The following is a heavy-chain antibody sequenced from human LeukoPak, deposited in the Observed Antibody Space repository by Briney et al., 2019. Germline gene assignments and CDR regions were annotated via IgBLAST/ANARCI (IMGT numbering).Heavy chain of an antibody. CDR2: VHFSGST. V-gene: IGHV4-39*07. D-gene: IGHD1-20*01. CDR3: ARGGYNWNPLEAFDF. J-gene: IGHJ3*01. CDR1: GGSITSSSYY. Sequence: SETLSLTCSVSGGSITSSSYYWGWFRQPPGKGLEWMGSVHFSGSTYHNSSLESRVTFSVDTSKNQFSLKLSSVTAADTAVYYCARGGYNWNPLEAFDFWGQGSMVTVSS.